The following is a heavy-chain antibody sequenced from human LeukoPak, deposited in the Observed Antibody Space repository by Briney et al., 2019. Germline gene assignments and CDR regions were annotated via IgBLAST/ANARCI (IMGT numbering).Heavy chain of an antibody. D-gene: IGHD3-3*01. V-gene: IGHV3-64*01. Sequence: GGSLRLSCAASGFTFSRYAMHWVRQAPGKGLEYVSAISSNGGSTYYANSVKGRFTISRDNSKNTLYLQMGSLRAEDMAVYYCARANHEGAIFGVVSPFDYWGQGTLVTVSS. CDR3: ARANHEGAIFGVVSPFDY. J-gene: IGHJ4*02. CDR1: GFTFSRYA. CDR2: ISSNGGST.